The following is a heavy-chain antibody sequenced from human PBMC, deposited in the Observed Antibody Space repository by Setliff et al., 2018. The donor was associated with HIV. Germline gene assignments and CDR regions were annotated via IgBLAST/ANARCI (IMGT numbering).Heavy chain of an antibody. Sequence: SETLSLTCTVSGGSISNYYWSWIRQPPGKGLEWIGYISYTGTTKYNPSLKSRVTISVDTSKNQFSVRLSSVSAADTAVFYCAREFYHYDSSDYYSDYYYYYMDVWGKGTTVTVSS. CDR3: AREFYHYDSSDYYSDYYYYYMDV. J-gene: IGHJ6*03. V-gene: IGHV4-59*01. CDR2: ISYTGTT. D-gene: IGHD3-22*01. CDR1: GGSISNYY.